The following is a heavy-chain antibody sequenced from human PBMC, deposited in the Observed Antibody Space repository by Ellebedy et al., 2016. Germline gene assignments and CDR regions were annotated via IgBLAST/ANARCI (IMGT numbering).Heavy chain of an antibody. CDR2: IYHSGST. CDR3: ARGAVAGRQDKPGTGYYFDY. CDR1: GYSISSGYY. Sequence: GSLRLXXTVSGYSISSGYYWGWIRQPPGKGLEWIGSIYHSGSTYYNPSLKSRVTISVDTSKNQFSLKLSSVTAADTAVYYCARGAVAGRQDKPGTGYYFDYWGQGTLVTVSS. D-gene: IGHD6-19*01. J-gene: IGHJ4*02. V-gene: IGHV4-38-2*02.